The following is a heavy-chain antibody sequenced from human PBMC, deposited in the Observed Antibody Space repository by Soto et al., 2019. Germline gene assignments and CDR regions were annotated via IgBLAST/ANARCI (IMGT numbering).Heavy chain of an antibody. V-gene: IGHV3-21*01. CDR2: ISSNSAYI. D-gene: IGHD6-13*01. CDR1: GFTFRSFT. J-gene: IGHJ5*02. CDR3: TRDASRDSSARGWFDP. Sequence: GGSLRLSCAASGFTFRSFTMNWVRQAPGKGLEWVSTISSNSAYIYYTGALRGRFTISRDNAKNSLHLQMNGLRAEDTAVYYCTRDASRDSSARGWFDPWGPGTLVTVS.